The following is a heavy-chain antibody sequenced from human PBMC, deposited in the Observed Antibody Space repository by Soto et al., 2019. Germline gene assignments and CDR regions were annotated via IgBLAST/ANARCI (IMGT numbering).Heavy chain of an antibody. J-gene: IGHJ4*02. V-gene: IGHV3-23*01. CDR3: SIALHSRSEPAGLR. CDR1: GFTFSNYA. CDR2: IGGST. Sequence: EVQLLESGGGLVQPGGSLRLSCAASGFTFSNYAMNWVRQAPGKGLEWVSTIGGSTYYADSVKGRFSISRDNPKSTLYLQMNSLSAEDAVGYHYSIALHSRSEPAGLRRGQGTLVTV. D-gene: IGHD5-12*01.